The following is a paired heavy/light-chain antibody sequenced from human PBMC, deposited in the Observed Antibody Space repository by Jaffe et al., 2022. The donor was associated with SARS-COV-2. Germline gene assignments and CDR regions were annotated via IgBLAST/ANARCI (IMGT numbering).Light chain of an antibody. CDR1: QTITTDY. CDR2: GAS. CDR3: QQYLDSLWT. V-gene: IGKV3-20*01. Sequence: EIVLTQSPGTLSLSPGERATLSCRASQTITTDYLAWFQQRPGQPPRLLIYGASNRATGIPDRFSGSGSGTDFTLTISSLEPEDFAMYYCQQYLDSLWTFGQGTKVESK. J-gene: IGKJ1*01.
Heavy chain of an antibody. CDR3: ARSGTGSSPLGLIIIYPLDV. D-gene: IGHD3-3*01. CDR2: ISADTGNT. V-gene: IGHV1-3*01. Sequence: QVQLVQSGAEVKKPGASVKISCKASGYTFTRYAIHWVRQAPGQSLEWLGWISADTGNTKYSLKFQGRVTITRDTSASTAYMDLSSLRSEDTAKYYCARSGTGSSPLGLIIIYPLDVWGRGTTVTVSS. CDR1: GYTFTRYA. J-gene: IGHJ6*02.